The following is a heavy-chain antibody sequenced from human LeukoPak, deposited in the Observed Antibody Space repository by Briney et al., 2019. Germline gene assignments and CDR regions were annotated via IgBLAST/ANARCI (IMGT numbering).Heavy chain of an antibody. CDR2: ISWNSGSI. CDR1: GFTFDDYA. CDR3: ARYFLGIDYGDKDPKNY. Sequence: PGGSLRLSCAASGFTFDDYAMHWVRQAPGKGLEWVSGISWNSGSIGYADSVKGRFTISRDNAKNSLYLQMNSLRAEDTAVYYCARYFLGIDYGDKDPKNYWGQGTLVTVSS. D-gene: IGHD4-17*01. V-gene: IGHV3-9*01. J-gene: IGHJ4*02.